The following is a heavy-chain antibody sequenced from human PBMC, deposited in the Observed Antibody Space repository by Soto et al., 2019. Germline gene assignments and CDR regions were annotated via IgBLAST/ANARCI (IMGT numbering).Heavy chain of an antibody. J-gene: IGHJ6*02. CDR3: ARGAIHYYDSSGYYYYYGMDV. Sequence: AVKVSCLASRGTFLSYAISGVRQAPGRGREWMGGIIPIFGTANYAQKFQGRVTITADESTSTAYMELSSLRSEDTAVYYCARGAIHYYDSSGYYYYYGMDVWGQGTTVTVSS. V-gene: IGHV1-69*13. CDR2: IIPIFGTA. CDR1: RGTFLSYA. D-gene: IGHD3-22*01.